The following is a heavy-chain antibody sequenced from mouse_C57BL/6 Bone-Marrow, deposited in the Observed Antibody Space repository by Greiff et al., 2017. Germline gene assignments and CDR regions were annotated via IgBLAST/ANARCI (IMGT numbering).Heavy chain of an antibody. CDR3: ARLFITTVVYFDY. CDR2: ISSGGSYS. V-gene: IGHV5-6*01. D-gene: IGHD1-1*01. Sequence: EVKVVESGGDLVKPGGSLKLSCAASGFTFSSYGMSWVRQTPDKRLEWVATISSGGSYSYYPDSVKGRFTISRDNAKKTLYLQMSSLKSEDTAMYYCARLFITTVVYFDYWGQGTTLTVSS. CDR1: GFTFSSYG. J-gene: IGHJ2*01.